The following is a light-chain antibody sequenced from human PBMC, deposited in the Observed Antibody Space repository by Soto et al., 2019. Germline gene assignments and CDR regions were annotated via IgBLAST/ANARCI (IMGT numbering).Light chain of an antibody. CDR3: QQSYGAPIT. CDR2: SAS. Sequence: IQLTQSPSSLSASVGDRVTITCRASQSIRDFLNWYQQKPGKAPKLLISSASSLQSGVPARFSGSGSGADFTLSITSLQPEDFATYDCQQSYGAPITFGQGTRLAI. J-gene: IGKJ5*01. CDR1: QSIRDF. V-gene: IGKV1-39*01.